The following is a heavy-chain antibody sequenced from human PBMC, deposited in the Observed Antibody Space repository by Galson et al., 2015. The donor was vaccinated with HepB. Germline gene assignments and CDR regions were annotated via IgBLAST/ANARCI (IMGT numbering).Heavy chain of an antibody. Sequence: PALVKPTQTLTLTCTFSGFSLSTSGVGVGWIRQPPGKALEWLALIYWNDDKRYSPSLKSRLTITKDTSKNQVVLTMTNMDPVDTATYYCAHESYYYYGMDVWGQGTTVTVSS. CDR1: GFSLSTSGVG. CDR2: IYWNDDK. J-gene: IGHJ6*02. V-gene: IGHV2-5*01. CDR3: AHESYYYYGMDV.